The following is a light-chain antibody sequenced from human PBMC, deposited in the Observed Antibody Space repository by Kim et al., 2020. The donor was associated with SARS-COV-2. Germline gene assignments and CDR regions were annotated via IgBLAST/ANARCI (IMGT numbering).Light chain of an antibody. CDR2: RAS. J-gene: IGKJ2*01. V-gene: IGKV1-5*03. CDR1: HSSSGW. CDR3: QQYSSYPLT. Sequence: DIQMTQSPSTLSASVGDRVTMSCRASHSSSGWLAWYQQKPGKAPNLLIYRASNLQSGVPSRFSGSGSGTEFTLTINSLQPDDFATYYCQQYSSYPLTFGQGTKLEI.